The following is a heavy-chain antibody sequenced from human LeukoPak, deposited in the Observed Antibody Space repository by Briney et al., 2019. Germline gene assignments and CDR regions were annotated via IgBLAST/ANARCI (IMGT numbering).Heavy chain of an antibody. V-gene: IGHV3-23*01. J-gene: IGHJ4*02. D-gene: IGHD1-1*01. Sequence: GGSLRLSCAASGLTFSSHWMHWVRQAPGKGLEWVSTISSRGDGTYYADSVRGRFTVSRDNFKNTLYLQMNNLRAEDTAVYYCARFPPYRSYFDYWGQGTLVTVSS. CDR2: ISSRGDGT. CDR3: ARFPPYRSYFDY. CDR1: GLTFSSHW.